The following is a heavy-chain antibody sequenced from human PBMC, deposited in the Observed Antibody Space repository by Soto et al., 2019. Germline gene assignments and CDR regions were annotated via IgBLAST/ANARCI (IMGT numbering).Heavy chain of an antibody. D-gene: IGHD3-16*01. CDR1: GGSIGSHY. CDR2: ASYSGSP. V-gene: IGHV4-59*08. CDR3: ARQWGGDY. Sequence: QVQLQESGPGLVKPSETLSLTCTVSGGSIGSHYWSWIRQPPGEGLEWIGRASYSGSPNYNPSLKSRVTISIDTYKNQFSLKLTSVTAADPAVYYCARQWGGDYWGQGTLVTVSS. J-gene: IGHJ4*02.